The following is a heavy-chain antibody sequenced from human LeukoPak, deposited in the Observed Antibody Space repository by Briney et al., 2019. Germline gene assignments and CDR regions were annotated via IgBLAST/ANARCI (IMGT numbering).Heavy chain of an antibody. Sequence: PGGSLRLSCAASGFTFSNAWMSWVRQAPGKGLEWVGRIKSKTDGGTTDYAAPVKGRFIISRDDSKNTLYLQMNSLKTEDTAVYYCTTRKRWLQLDYWGQGTLVTVSS. V-gene: IGHV3-15*01. J-gene: IGHJ4*02. CDR1: GFTFSNAW. CDR3: TTRKRWLQLDY. D-gene: IGHD5-24*01. CDR2: IKSKTDGGTT.